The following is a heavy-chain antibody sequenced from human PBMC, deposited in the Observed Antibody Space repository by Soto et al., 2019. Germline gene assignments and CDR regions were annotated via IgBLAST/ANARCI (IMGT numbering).Heavy chain of an antibody. V-gene: IGHV1-46*01. J-gene: IGHJ3*02. CDR2: INPSVGST. CDR1: GYTFTSYY. Sequence: ASVKVSCKASGYTFTSYYMHWVRQAPGQGLEWMGIINPSVGSTSYAQKFQGRVTMTRDTSTSTVYMELSSLRSEDTAVYYCARAATPDAFDIWGQGTMVTVSS. D-gene: IGHD1-26*01. CDR3: ARAATPDAFDI.